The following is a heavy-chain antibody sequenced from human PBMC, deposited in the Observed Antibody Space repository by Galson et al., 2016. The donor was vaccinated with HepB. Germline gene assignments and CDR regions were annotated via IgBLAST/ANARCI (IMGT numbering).Heavy chain of an antibody. CDR2: MSDSAGSA. Sequence: SLRLSCATSGFTFKNYVMSWVRQAPGKGLQWVSAMSDSAGSAYYADSVKGRFTISRDNSKNMMYLEMNSLRVEDTAVYYCAKWSDAAATYWGQGALVTVSS. CDR3: AKWSDAAATY. J-gene: IGHJ4*02. CDR1: GFTFKNYV. V-gene: IGHV3-23*01. D-gene: IGHD6-13*01.